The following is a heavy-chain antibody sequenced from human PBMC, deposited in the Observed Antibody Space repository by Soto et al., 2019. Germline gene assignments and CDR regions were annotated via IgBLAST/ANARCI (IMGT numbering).Heavy chain of an antibody. V-gene: IGHV1-69*01. J-gene: IGHJ4*02. D-gene: IGHD6-6*01. Sequence: QVQLVQSGAEVKKPGSSVKVSCKASGGTFSSYSISWVRQAPGQGLEWMGGIIPIFGTANYAQKFQGRVTITADESTSTAYMELSSLRSEDTAVYYCAIEYSSSPPSYPIGYWVQGTLVTVSS. CDR3: AIEYSSSPPSYPIGY. CDR2: IIPIFGTA. CDR1: GGTFSSYS.